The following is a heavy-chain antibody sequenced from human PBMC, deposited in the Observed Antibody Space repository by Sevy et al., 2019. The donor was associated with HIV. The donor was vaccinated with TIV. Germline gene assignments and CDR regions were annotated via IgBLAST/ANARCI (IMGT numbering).Heavy chain of an antibody. J-gene: IGHJ4*02. CDR2: IIPRPGIA. V-gene: IGHV1-69*10. CDR1: GGSLNNYG. D-gene: IGHD2-21*02. CDR3: ASVRPCGGDCYYFDS. Sequence: ASVKVSCKASGGSLNNYGMNWVRQAPGQGLEWMGGIIPRPGIANYAPNFRDRVTISADASMNTIYLELRRLKFEDTGVYFCASVRPCGGDCYYFDSWGQGTLVTVSS.